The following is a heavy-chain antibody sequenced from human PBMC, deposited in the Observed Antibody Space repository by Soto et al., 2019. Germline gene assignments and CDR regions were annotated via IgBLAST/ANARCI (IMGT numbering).Heavy chain of an antibody. CDR2: IYYSGST. Sequence: SETLSLTCTVSGGSISSYYWSWIRQPPGKGLEWIGYIYYSGSTNYNPSLKSRVTISVDTSKNQFSLKLSSVTAADTAMYYCARLYGSVSYWGSYYYYYMGVWGKGTTVTVSS. CDR1: GGSISSYY. CDR3: ARLYGSVSYWGSYYYYYMGV. D-gene: IGHD3-10*01. V-gene: IGHV4-59*08. J-gene: IGHJ6*03.